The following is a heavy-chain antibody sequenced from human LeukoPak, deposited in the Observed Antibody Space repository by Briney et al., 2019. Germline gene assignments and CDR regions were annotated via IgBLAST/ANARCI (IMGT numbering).Heavy chain of an antibody. D-gene: IGHD3-10*01. CDR2: IVVGSGNT. V-gene: IGHV1-58*01. CDR1: GFTFTSSA. CDR3: AALQLYGSGSNPLDY. Sequence: ASVKVSCKASGFTFTSSAVQWVRQARGQRLEWIGWIVVGSGNTNYAQKFQERVTITRDMSTSTAYMGLSSLRSEDTAVYYCAALQLYGSGSNPLDYWGQGTLVTVSS. J-gene: IGHJ4*02.